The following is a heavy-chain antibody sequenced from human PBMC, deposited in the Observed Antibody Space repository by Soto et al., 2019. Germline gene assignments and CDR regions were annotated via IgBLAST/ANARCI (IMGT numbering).Heavy chain of an antibody. J-gene: IGHJ3*02. CDR2: ISAYNGNT. CDR3: ARDFFLGLLSDGGSDVFDI. Sequence: ASVKVSCKASGYTFTSYGISWVRQAPGQGLEWMGWISAYNGNTNYAQKLQGRVTMTTDTSTSTAYMELRSLRSDDTAVYYCARDFFLGLLSDGGSDVFDIWGQGTMVTVSS. D-gene: IGHD3-3*01. V-gene: IGHV1-18*04. CDR1: GYTFTSYG.